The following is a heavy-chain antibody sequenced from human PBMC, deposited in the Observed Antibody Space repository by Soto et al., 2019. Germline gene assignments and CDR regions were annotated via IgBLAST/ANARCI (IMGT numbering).Heavy chain of an antibody. D-gene: IGHD4-17*01. Sequence: SETLSLTCIVSGGSLSSYYWSWIRQPPGKRLEWIGYIYYTGSTYSNPSLKSRVTISLDTSKNQFSLKLSSVTAADTAVYYCTRSDYGDYFDYWGQGTLVTVSS. J-gene: IGHJ4*02. V-gene: IGHV4-59*01. CDR3: TRSDYGDYFDY. CDR1: GGSLSSYY. CDR2: IYYTGST.